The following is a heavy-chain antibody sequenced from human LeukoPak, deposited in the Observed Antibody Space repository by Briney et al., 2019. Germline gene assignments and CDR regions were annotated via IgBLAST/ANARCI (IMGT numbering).Heavy chain of an antibody. CDR1: GFTFRSSA. J-gene: IGHJ4*02. CDR3: AKDALSAVTTFDY. V-gene: IGHV3-23*01. Sequence: GGSLRLSCAASGFTFRSSAMHWVRQAPGKGLEWVSAISASGGSTYYADSVKGRFSISRDNSKNTVYLQMNSLRVEDTAVYYCAKDALSAVTTFDYWGQGTLVTVSS. CDR2: ISASGGST. D-gene: IGHD4-17*01.